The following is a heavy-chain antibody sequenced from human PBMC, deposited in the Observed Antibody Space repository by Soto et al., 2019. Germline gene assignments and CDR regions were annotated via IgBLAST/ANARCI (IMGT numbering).Heavy chain of an antibody. CDR1: GGSISSGGYY. V-gene: IGHV4-31*03. J-gene: IGHJ4*02. Sequence: QVQLQESGPGLVKPSQTLSLTCTVSGGSISSGGYYWSWIRQHPGKGLEWIGYIHYSGSTYYNPSLKSRVAITVDPSKNQFSLKLSSVTAADTAVYYCARGGRDHSRYQLDYWAQGTQVTVSS. CDR2: IHYSGST. D-gene: IGHD3-22*01. CDR3: ARGGRDHSRYQLDY.